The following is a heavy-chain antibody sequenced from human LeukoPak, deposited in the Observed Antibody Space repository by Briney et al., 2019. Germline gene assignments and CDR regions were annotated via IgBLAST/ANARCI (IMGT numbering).Heavy chain of an antibody. V-gene: IGHV1-8*01. CDR1: GYTFTSCD. CDR3: ARGRSITMVRGVITRHYYYYYMDV. Sequence: ASVKVSCKASGYTFTSCDINWVRQATGQGLEWMGWMNPNSGNTGYAQKFQGRVTMTRNTSISTAYMELSSLRSEDTAVYYCARGRSITMVRGVITRHYYYYYMDVWGKGTTVTISS. D-gene: IGHD3-10*01. J-gene: IGHJ6*03. CDR2: MNPNSGNT.